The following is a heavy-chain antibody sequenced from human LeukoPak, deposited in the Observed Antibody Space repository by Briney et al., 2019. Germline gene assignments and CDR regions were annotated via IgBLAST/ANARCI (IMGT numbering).Heavy chain of an antibody. CDR1: GYTFTGYY. CDR2: INPNSGGT. V-gene: IGHV1-2*02. J-gene: IGHJ6*02. D-gene: IGHD5-18*01. CDR3: ARDLFPFPNSYGADYYYYGMDV. Sequence: GESLKISCKGSGYTFTGYYMHWVRQAPGQGLEWMGWINPNSGGTNYAQKFQGRVTMTRDTSISTAYMELSRLRSDDTAVYYCARDLFPFPNSYGADYYYYGMDVWGQGTTVTVSS.